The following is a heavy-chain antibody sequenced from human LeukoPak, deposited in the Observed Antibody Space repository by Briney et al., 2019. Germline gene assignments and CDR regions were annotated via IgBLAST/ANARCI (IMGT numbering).Heavy chain of an antibody. J-gene: IGHJ6*02. D-gene: IGHD2/OR15-2a*01. Sequence: GGSLRLSCAASGFTFSIYEMNWVGQAPGKGLEWVSYISSSGSIIYYADSVKGRFTISRDNAKNSLYLQMNSVRAEDTAVYYCARNIARNGMDVWGQGTTVTVSS. V-gene: IGHV3-48*03. CDR1: GFTFSIYE. CDR3: ARNIARNGMDV. CDR2: ISSSGSII.